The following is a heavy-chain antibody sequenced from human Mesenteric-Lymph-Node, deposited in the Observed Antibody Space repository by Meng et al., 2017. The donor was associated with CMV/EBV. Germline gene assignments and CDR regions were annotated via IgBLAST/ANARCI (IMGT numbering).Heavy chain of an antibody. CDR2: IDWDDDK. CDR3: ARGSGAFDI. CDR1: GFSLSNARMG. V-gene: IGHV2-70*01. J-gene: IGHJ3*02. D-gene: IGHD3-10*01. Sequence: SGPTLVKPTETLTLTCTVSGFSLSNARMGVSWIRQPPGKALEWLALIDWDDDKYYSTSLKTRLTIYKDTSKNQVVLTMTNMDPVDTATYYCARGSGAFDIWGQGTMVTVSS.